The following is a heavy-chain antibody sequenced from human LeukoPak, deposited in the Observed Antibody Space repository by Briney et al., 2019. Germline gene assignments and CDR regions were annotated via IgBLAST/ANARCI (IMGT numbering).Heavy chain of an antibody. CDR1: GFTFDDYA. CDR2: ISWNSGSI. D-gene: IGHD6-13*01. Sequence: PGRSLRLSCAASGFTFDDYAMHWVRQAPGKGLEWVSGISWNSGSIGYADSMKGRFTISRDNAKNSLYLQMNSLRAEDTALYYCAKDSSIAAADHPRDYYYYYGMDVWGQGTTVTVSS. CDR3: AKDSSIAAADHPRDYYYYYGMDV. V-gene: IGHV3-9*01. J-gene: IGHJ6*02.